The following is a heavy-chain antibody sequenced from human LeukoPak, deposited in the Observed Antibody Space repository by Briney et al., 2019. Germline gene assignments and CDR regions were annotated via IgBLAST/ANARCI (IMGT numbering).Heavy chain of an antibody. J-gene: IGHJ1*01. CDR2: ISSSGSTI. Sequence: PGRSLRLSCAASGFTFSSYAMSWVRQAPGKGLEWVSYISSSGSTIFHADSVKGRFTISRDNAKNSLYLQMDSLRAEDTAVYYCARVHLSVVPAATIEYFQHWGQGTLVTVSS. V-gene: IGHV3-48*04. D-gene: IGHD2-2*01. CDR1: GFTFSSYA. CDR3: ARVHLSVVPAATIEYFQH.